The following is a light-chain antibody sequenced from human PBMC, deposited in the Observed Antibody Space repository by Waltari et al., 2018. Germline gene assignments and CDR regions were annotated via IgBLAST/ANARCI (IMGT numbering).Light chain of an antibody. CDR2: DVR. CDR3: FSYAGSNSFA. Sequence: QSALTQHAPVPGSPGQSITVPCIGTSNDIGSYNFVYCFQQHPGRAPKLMFYDVRQRRVGTSNRFSLSKSGNAASLTISGRQAGDDADYYCFSYAGSNSFAFGGGTSVTLL. CDR1: SNDIGSYNF. J-gene: IGLJ2*01. V-gene: IGLV2-23*02.